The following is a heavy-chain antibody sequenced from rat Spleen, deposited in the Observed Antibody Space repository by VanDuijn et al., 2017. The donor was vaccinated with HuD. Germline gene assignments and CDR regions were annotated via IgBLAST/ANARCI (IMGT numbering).Heavy chain of an antibody. CDR3: TRLTTMGIDYSDY. CDR2: ISFDGGNT. Sequence: EVQLVESGGGLVQPGRSLKISCAASGFTFSDYYMAWVRQAPTKGLEWVASISFDGGNTYYRDSVKGRLTISRDNAKSTLYLQMNSLRSEDTATYYCTRLTTMGIDYSDYWGQGVMVTVSS. D-gene: IGHD1-7*01. V-gene: IGHV5-20*01. J-gene: IGHJ2*01. CDR1: GFTFSDYY.